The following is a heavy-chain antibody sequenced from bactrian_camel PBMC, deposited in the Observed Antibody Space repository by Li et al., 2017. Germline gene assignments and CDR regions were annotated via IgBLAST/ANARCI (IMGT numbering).Heavy chain of an antibody. Sequence: DVQLVESGGGLVQPGESLRLSCAASGFTSTAVDMSWVRQGQGKGLEWVSGINSGGGGTTYYADSVKGRFTISRDNAKNALSLQLNSLKSDDTAMYYCALAKPGAHYSGGYYPGHWGQGTQVTVS. CDR1: GFTSTAVD. J-gene: IGHJ4*01. V-gene: IGHV3S40*01. CDR3: ALAKPGAHYSGGYYPGH. D-gene: IGHD2*01. CDR2: INSGGGGTT.